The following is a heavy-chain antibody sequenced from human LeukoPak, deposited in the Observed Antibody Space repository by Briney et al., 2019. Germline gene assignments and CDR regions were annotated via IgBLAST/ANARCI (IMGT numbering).Heavy chain of an antibody. V-gene: IGHV3-9*01. J-gene: IGHJ6*03. D-gene: IGHD5-18*01. CDR2: ISWNSFTI. Sequence: PGGSLRLSCAASGFTFDDYAMHWVRQAPGKGLEWVSGISWNSFTIVYADSVKGRFTISRDNAKNSLYLQMNSLRVEDTALYYCAKDIGRVDTASTYMDVWGKGTTVTISS. CDR1: GFTFDDYA. CDR3: AKDIGRVDTASTYMDV.